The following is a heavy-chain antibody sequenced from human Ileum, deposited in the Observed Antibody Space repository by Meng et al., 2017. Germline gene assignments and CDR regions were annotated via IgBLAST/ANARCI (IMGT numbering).Heavy chain of an antibody. CDR2: IIPSFGTA. CDR3: ARDGNQVSGSFDS. CDR1: GGTFSNNA. J-gene: IGHJ4*02. D-gene: IGHD1-14*01. Sequence: SVKVSCKASGGTFSNNAITWVRQAPGKGLEWLGGIIPSFGTAIYAPKFRGRVTITADESTSTAYMELSSLRSEDTAVYYCARDGNQVSGSFDSWGQGTLVTVSS. V-gene: IGHV1-69*13.